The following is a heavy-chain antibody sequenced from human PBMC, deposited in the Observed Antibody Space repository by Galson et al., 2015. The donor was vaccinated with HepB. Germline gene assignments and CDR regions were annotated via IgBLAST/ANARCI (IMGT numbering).Heavy chain of an antibody. J-gene: IGHJ3*02. Sequence: SLRLSCAASGFTFSDYYMSWIRQAPGKGLEWVSYISSSSSYTNYADSVKGRFTISRDNAKNSLYLQMNGLRAEDTAVYYCARDRGGYTGSGAFDIWGQGTMVTVSS. D-gene: IGHD3-16*02. CDR2: ISSSSSYT. CDR1: GFTFSDYY. CDR3: ARDRGGYTGSGAFDI. V-gene: IGHV3-11*06.